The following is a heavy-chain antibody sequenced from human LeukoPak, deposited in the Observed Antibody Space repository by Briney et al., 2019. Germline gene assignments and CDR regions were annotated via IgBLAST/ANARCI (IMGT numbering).Heavy chain of an antibody. J-gene: IGHJ4*02. D-gene: IGHD6-13*01. CDR3: ASFRDSSSWYPFDY. V-gene: IGHV1-69*13. CDR1: GGTFSSYA. CDR2: IIPIFGTA. Sequence: ASVEVSCKASGGTFSSYAISWVRQAPGQGLEWMGGIIPIFGTANYAQKFQGRVTITADESTSTAYMELSSLRSEDTAVYYCASFRDSSSWYPFDYWGQGTLVTVSS.